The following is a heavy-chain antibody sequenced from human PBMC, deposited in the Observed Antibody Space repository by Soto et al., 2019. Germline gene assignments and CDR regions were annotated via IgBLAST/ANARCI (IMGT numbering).Heavy chain of an antibody. Sequence: PSETLSLTCTVSGASVSTGAYYWGWVRQRPGKGLEWVGYIYESGYTYYNTSLKSRLTISLDRSNNQFSLGLTSVTAADTAVYYCVRALRHTAMVYPWFDPWRQGTLGTVS. J-gene: IGHJ5*02. CDR3: VRALRHTAMVYPWFDP. D-gene: IGHD5-18*01. CDR2: IYESGYT. V-gene: IGHV4-31*03. CDR1: GASVSTGAYY.